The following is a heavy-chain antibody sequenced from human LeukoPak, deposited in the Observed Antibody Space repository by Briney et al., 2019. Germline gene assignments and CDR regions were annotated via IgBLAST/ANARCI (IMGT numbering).Heavy chain of an antibody. V-gene: IGHV3-23*01. Sequence: GGSLRLSCAASGFIFSNYAMSWVRQTPGKGLEWVSSITTAGRAYYADSVKGRFTTSRETSKNTLFLQLSNLRAGDTAVYFCARDQGHDYVPTGSATHAFWGQGTLVAVSS. J-gene: IGHJ4*02. CDR1: GFIFSNYA. CDR3: ARDQGHDYVPTGSATHAF. D-gene: IGHD3-10*02. CDR2: ITTAGRA.